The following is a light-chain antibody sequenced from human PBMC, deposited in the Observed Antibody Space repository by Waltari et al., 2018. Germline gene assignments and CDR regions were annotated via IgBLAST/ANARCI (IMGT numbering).Light chain of an antibody. CDR3: QQRSTWLAFT. CDR2: DAS. V-gene: IGKV3-11*01. J-gene: IGKJ4*01. CDR1: QSVKY. Sequence: EIVLTHSPATLSLSPGERATLSCRASQSVKYVAWFQHKPGQTPRLLIYDASNRATGIPARFSGSGSGTDFTLTISSLEPEDFAVYYCQQRSTWLAFTFGGGTKVELK.